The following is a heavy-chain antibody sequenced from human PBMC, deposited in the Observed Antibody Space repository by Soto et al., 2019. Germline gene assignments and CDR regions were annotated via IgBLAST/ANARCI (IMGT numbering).Heavy chain of an antibody. J-gene: IGHJ6*02. CDR2: INAGNGNT. CDR3: SRSDYDFWSGYLTERIMDV. V-gene: IGHV1-3*01. Sequence: ASVKVSCKASGYTFTSYAMHWVRQATGQRLEWMGWINAGNGNTKYSQKFQDRVTITRDTSASTAYMELSSLRSEDTAVYYFSRSDYDFWSGYLTERIMDVWGQGTTVTVSS. CDR1: GYTFTSYA. D-gene: IGHD3-3*01.